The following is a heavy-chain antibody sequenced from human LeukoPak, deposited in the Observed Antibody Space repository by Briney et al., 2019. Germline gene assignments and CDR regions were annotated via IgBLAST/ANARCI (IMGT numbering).Heavy chain of an antibody. Sequence: PGGSLRLSCAASGFTFSAYWMSWVRQAPGKGLEWVANIKQDGSEKNYVDSVKGRFTISRDNAKNSLYLQMNSLTAEDTAIYYCARATDFWSGYYYYWGQGTLVTVSS. CDR2: IKQDGSEK. CDR1: GFTFSAYW. J-gene: IGHJ4*02. CDR3: ARATDFWSGYYYY. D-gene: IGHD3-3*01. V-gene: IGHV3-7*01.